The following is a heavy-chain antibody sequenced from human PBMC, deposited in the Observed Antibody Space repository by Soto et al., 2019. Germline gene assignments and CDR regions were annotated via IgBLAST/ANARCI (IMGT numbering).Heavy chain of an antibody. Sequence: LSLTCTVSGGSISSSSYYWGWIRQPPGKGLEWIGSIYYSGSTYYNPSLKSRVTISVDTSKNQFSLKLSSVTAADTAVYYCARGGCIAAAGTICWFDPWGQGTLVTVSS. CDR3: ARGGCIAAAGTICWFDP. V-gene: IGHV4-39*01. CDR2: IYYSGST. J-gene: IGHJ5*02. D-gene: IGHD6-13*01. CDR1: GGSISSSSYY.